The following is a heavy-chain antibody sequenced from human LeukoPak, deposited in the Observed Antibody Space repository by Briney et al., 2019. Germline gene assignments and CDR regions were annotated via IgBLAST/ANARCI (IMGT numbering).Heavy chain of an antibody. CDR2: INSDGSST. V-gene: IGHV3-74*01. CDR1: GFTFSSYW. D-gene: IGHD3-10*01. J-gene: IGHJ4*02. CDR3: ARDRIEYTYGTGFDY. Sequence: PGGSLRLSCAASGFTFSSYWMHWVRQAPGKGLVWVSRINSDGSSTSYADSVKGLFTISRDNAKNTLFLQMNSLRAEDTAVYYCARDRIEYTYGTGFDYWGQGTLVTVSS.